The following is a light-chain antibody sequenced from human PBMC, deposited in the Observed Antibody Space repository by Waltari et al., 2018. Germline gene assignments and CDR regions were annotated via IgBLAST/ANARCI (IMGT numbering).Light chain of an antibody. J-gene: IGLJ3*02. CDR1: SGHSSNT. CDR2: VNSDGSH. Sequence: QLVLTQSPSASASLGASVKLTCTLSSGHSSNTIAWLQQQPGAGPRYLMKVNSDGSHSKGDEIPDRFSGSSSGAERYLTISSVQSDDEADYYCQTGGHGTWVFGGGTKLTVL. CDR3: QTGGHGTWV. V-gene: IGLV4-69*01.